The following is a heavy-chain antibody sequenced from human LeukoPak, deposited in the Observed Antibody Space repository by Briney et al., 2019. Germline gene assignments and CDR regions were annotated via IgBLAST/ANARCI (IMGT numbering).Heavy chain of an antibody. D-gene: IGHD3-9*01. J-gene: IGHJ4*02. CDR2: INNVASHI. CDR1: GFTFSDSA. Sequence: GGSRRLSCAASGFTFSDSAMNWGRQAPGKGLEWVSSINNVASHIYYADSVRGRITISRDNAKNSVSLQMNNLRAEDTAVYYCARDATQYLRYGYFDSWGQGILVTVSS. V-gene: IGHV3-21*01. CDR3: ARDATQYLRYGYFDS.